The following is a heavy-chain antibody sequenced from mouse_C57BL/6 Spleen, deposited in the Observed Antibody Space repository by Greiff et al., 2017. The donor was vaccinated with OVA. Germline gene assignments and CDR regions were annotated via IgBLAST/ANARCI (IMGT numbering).Heavy chain of an antibody. Sequence: QVQLQQSGPELVKPGASVKLSCKASGYTFTSYDINWVKQRPGQGLEWIGCIYPGDGSTKYNEKFKGKATLTVDTSSSTAYMELHSLTSEDSAVYFCGSVTRGGYAMDYWGQGTSVTVSS. CDR3: GSVTRGGYAMDY. J-gene: IGHJ4*01. CDR2: IYPGDGST. D-gene: IGHD2-13*01. V-gene: IGHV1-85*01. CDR1: GYTFTSYD.